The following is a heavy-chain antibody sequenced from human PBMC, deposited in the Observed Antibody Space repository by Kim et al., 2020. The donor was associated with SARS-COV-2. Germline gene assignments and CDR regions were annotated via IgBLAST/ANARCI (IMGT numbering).Heavy chain of an antibody. J-gene: IGHJ6*03. Sequence: SETLSLTCAVYGGSFSGYYWSWIRQPPGKGLEWIGEINHSGSTNYNPSLKSRVTISVDTSKNQFSLKLSSVTAADTAVYYCARGTLYNWNSRTAGYYYYMDVWGKGTTVTVSS. V-gene: IGHV4-34*01. D-gene: IGHD1-7*01. CDR3: ARGTLYNWNSRTAGYYYYMDV. CDR2: INHSGST. CDR1: GGSFSGYY.